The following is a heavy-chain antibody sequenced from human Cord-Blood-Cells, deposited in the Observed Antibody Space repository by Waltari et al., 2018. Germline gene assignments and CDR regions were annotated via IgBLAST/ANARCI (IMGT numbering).Heavy chain of an antibody. V-gene: IGHV1-46*01. CDR3: ARCVYSSSYDY. Sequence: QVQLVQSGAEVKKPGASVKVSCKASGYTLTSYSMHWLRQAPGQGLEWMGIINPSGGSTSYAQKFQGRVTMTRDTSTSTVYMELSSLRSEDTAVYYCARCVYSSSYDYWGQGTLVTVSS. CDR1: GYTLTSYS. D-gene: IGHD6-6*01. CDR2: INPSGGST. J-gene: IGHJ4*02.